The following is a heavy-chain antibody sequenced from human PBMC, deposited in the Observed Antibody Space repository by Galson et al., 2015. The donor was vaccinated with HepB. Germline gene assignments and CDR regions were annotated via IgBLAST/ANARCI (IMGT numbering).Heavy chain of an antibody. J-gene: IGHJ4*02. D-gene: IGHD4-23*01. CDR3: ARDSGGNLIDY. Sequence: SLRLSCATSGFMFNSYAMHWVRQAPGKGLEYVSGISTNGGSTYYANSVKGRFTISRDRSKNTLYLQMGSLRAEDMAVYYCARDSGGNLIDYWGQGTLVTVSS. V-gene: IGHV3-64*01. CDR1: GFMFNSYA. CDR2: ISTNGGST.